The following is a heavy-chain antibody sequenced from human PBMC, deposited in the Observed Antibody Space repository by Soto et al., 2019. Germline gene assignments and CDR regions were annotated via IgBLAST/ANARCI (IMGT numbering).Heavy chain of an antibody. CDR1: GXAFITYE. CDR2: ITTSGDTV. V-gene: IGHV3-48*03. D-gene: IGHD2-21*01. Sequence: GSLRLSCAASGXAFITYEMNWVRQTPGKGLEWVAYITTSGDTVYYADSVKGRFTLSRDNAENSLSIQMNSLRADDTAVYFFARDSSCSGGDCYSPDWFDTWGQGALGTVSS. J-gene: IGHJ5*02. CDR3: ARDSSCSGGDCYSPDWFDT.